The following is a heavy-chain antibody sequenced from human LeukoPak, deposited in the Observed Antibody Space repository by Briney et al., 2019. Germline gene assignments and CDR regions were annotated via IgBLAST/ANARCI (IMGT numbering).Heavy chain of an antibody. J-gene: IGHJ5*02. CDR1: GFTFSDHY. V-gene: IGHV3-11*01. CDR2: ISSSGSTI. Sequence: GGSLRLSCAASGFTFSDHYMSWIRQAPGKGLEWVSYISSSGSTIYYADSVKGRFTIPRDNAKNSLYLQMNSLRAEDTAVYYCSRVWQPRGWFDPWGQGTLVTVSS. D-gene: IGHD6-13*01. CDR3: SRVWQPRGWFDP.